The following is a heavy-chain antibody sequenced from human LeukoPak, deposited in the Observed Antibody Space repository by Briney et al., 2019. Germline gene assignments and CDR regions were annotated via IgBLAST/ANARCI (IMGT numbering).Heavy chain of an antibody. CDR1: GGSISSYY. CDR2: IYTSGST. J-gene: IGHJ5*02. CDR3: ARGQEDTAMVTNWFDP. D-gene: IGHD5-18*01. Sequence: SETLSLTCTVSGGSISSYYWSWIRQPAGKGLEWIGRIYTSGSTNYNPSLKSRVTMSVDTSKNQFSLKLSSVTAADTAVYYCARGQEDTAMVTNWFDPWGQGTLVTVSS. V-gene: IGHV4-4*07.